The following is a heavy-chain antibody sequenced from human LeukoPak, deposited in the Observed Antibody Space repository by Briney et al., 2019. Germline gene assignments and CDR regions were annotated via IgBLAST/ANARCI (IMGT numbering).Heavy chain of an antibody. D-gene: IGHD2-15*01. V-gene: IGHV3-74*01. CDR2: INSDGGST. Sequence: GGSLRLSCAASGFTFSSYWMHWVRHAPGKGLVWVSRINSDGGSTSYADSVKGRFTISRDNAKNTLYLQMNSLRAEDTAVYYCARVGRSHGMDVWGKGTTVTVSS. J-gene: IGHJ6*04. CDR3: ARVGRSHGMDV. CDR1: GFTFSSYW.